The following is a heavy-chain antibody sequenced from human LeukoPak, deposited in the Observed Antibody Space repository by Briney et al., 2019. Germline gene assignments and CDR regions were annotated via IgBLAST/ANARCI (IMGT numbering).Heavy chain of an antibody. CDR1: GFTFSSYE. Sequence: PGGSLRLSCAASGFTFSSYEMNWVRQAPGKGLEWVSYISSSGSTIYYADSVKSRFTISRDNAKNSLYPQMNSLRAEDTAVYYCARESPKFPYYYYGMDVWGKGTTVTVSS. V-gene: IGHV3-48*03. CDR3: ARESPKFPYYYYGMDV. CDR2: ISSSGSTI. J-gene: IGHJ6*04.